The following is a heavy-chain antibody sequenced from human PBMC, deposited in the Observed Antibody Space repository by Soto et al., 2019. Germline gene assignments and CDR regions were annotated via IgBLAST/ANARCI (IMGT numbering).Heavy chain of an antibody. J-gene: IGHJ3*02. CDR1: GDSVSSNSAA. Sequence: SQTLSLTCAISGDSVSSNSAALNWIRQSPSRGLEWLGRTYYRSKWYNDYAVSVKSRITINPDTSKNQFSLQLNSVTPEDTAVYYCARAVRVRGVIILDAFDIWGQGTMVTVSS. D-gene: IGHD3-10*01. CDR3: ARAVRVRGVIILDAFDI. V-gene: IGHV6-1*01. CDR2: TYYRSKWYN.